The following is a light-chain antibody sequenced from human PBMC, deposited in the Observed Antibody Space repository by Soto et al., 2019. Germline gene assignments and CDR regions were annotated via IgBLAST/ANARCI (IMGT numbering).Light chain of an antibody. J-gene: IGLJ2*01. CDR3: AAWDDSLNGPVV. CDR1: SSNIGSNI. V-gene: IGLV1-44*01. Sequence: QSVLTQPPSASGTPGQRVTISCSGSSSNIGSNIVNWYQQLPGTAPKLLIHSNHQRPSGVPDRFSGSKSGTSASLAISGLQSEDEADYYCAAWDDSLNGPVVFGGGTKLTVL. CDR2: SNH.